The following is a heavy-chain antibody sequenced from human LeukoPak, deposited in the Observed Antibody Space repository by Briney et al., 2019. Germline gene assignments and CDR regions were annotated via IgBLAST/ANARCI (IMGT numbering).Heavy chain of an antibody. CDR3: ARRRDNDYYFGMDV. V-gene: IGHV4-39*02. CDR1: GGSMSSSNYY. D-gene: IGHD5-24*01. Sequence: TSETLSLTCSVSGGSMSSSNYYWGWIRQPPGKGLEWIGTISNSGGTYYNPSLKSRVTISVDTSKNHFSLKLGSVTAADTAVYYCARRRDNDYYFGMDVWGQGTTVTVSS. CDR2: ISNSGGT. J-gene: IGHJ6*02.